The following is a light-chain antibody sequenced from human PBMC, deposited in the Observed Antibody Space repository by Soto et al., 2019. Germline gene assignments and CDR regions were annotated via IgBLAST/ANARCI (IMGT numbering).Light chain of an antibody. Sequence: QSVLTQPPSASGTPGQRVTICCSGSSSNIESNYVYWCQQFPGTAPKPLIYRNSQRPSGVPDRFSGSKSGTSASLAISGLRSEDEADYYCAAWDDSRGGVFGTGTKLTVL. CDR3: AAWDDSRGGV. CDR2: RNS. J-gene: IGLJ1*01. CDR1: SSNIESNY. V-gene: IGLV1-47*01.